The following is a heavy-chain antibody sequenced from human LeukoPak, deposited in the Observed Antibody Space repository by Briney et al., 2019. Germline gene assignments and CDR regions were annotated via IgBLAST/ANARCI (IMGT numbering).Heavy chain of an antibody. CDR1: CFSCSGHE. Sequence: GGSLRHFCAASCFSCSGHERIWGRHALRRGRVWVSYITSTGRTIYDGDSVKGRFTISRDNAKNSLYLPMNSLRADDTAGYYCSRRFLDEDVWGKGTSVTVSS. CDR3: SRRFLDEDV. J-gene: IGHJ6*04. V-gene: IGHV3-48*03. D-gene: IGHD3-3*01. CDR2: ITSTGRTI.